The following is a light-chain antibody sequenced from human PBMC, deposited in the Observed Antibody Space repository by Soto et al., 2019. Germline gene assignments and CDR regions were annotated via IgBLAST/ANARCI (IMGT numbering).Light chain of an antibody. CDR3: SSYTSSSTPPRV. Sequence: QSVLTQPASVSGSPGQSITISCTGTSSDVGGYNYVSWYQQHPGKAPKLMIYDVSNRPSGVSNRFSGSKSGNTASLTISGLQAEDEADYYCSSYTSSSTPPRVFGTGTQLTVL. J-gene: IGLJ1*01. CDR2: DVS. V-gene: IGLV2-14*01. CDR1: SSDVGGYNY.